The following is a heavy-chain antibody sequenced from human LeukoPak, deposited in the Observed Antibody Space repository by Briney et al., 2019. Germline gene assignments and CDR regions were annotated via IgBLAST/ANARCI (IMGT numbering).Heavy chain of an antibody. D-gene: IGHD6-13*01. J-gene: IGHJ3*01. CDR1: GYTLTELS. CDR2: FDPEDGET. Sequence: ASVKVSCKVSGYTLTELSMHWVRQAPGKGLEWMGGFDPEDGETIYAQKFQGRVTMTEDTSTDTAYMELSSLRSEDTAVYYCARDSIEAPGLVFDFWGQGTMVTISS. V-gene: IGHV1-24*01. CDR3: ARDSIEAPGLVFDF.